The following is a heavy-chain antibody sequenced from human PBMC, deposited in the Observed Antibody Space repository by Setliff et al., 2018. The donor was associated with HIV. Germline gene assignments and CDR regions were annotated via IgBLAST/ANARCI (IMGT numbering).Heavy chain of an antibody. CDR1: GFTFSSFA. CDR2: ISGGGSRT. J-gene: IGHJ6*02. CDR3: ARDIFVGEGGYGMDV. V-gene: IGHV3-23*03. Sequence: GGSLRLSCAASGFTFSSFAMSWVRQAPGKGLECVSFISGGGSRTGYADSVKGRFTISRHNSRNTVYLQMNSLKAEDTAIFFCARDIFVGEGGYGMDVWGQGTTVTVSS. D-gene: IGHD3-3*01.